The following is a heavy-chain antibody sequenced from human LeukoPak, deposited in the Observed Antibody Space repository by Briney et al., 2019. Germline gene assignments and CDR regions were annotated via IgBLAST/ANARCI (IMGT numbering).Heavy chain of an antibody. D-gene: IGHD3-22*01. CDR1: GYTFTGYY. J-gene: IGHJ5*02. CDR2: INPRSGGA. Sequence: ASVKVSCKASGYTFTGYYIHWVRQAPGQGLEWMGWINPRSGGANYAQKFQGRVTMTRDTSISTAYMELSRLRSVDTAVYYCAREPGFDSSGYLNWFDPWGQGTLVTVSS. CDR3: AREPGFDSSGYLNWFDP. V-gene: IGHV1-2*02.